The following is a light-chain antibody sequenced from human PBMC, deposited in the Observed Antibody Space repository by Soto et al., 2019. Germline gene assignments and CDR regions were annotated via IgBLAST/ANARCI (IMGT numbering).Light chain of an antibody. J-gene: IGKJ4*01. CDR1: QDISNY. CDR2: DAS. V-gene: IGKV1-33*01. CDR3: QQYDNLPLT. Sequence: HLTQSPSSLSAYVGDRVSITCQASQDISNYLNWYQQKPGKAPKLLIYDASNLETGVPSRFSGSGSGTDFTFTISSLQPEDIATYYCQQYDNLPLTFGGGTKVDI.